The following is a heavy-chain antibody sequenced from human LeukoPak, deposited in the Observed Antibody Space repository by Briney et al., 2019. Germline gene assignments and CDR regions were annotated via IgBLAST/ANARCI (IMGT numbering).Heavy chain of an antibody. CDR1: GGSISSYY. D-gene: IGHD3-22*01. CDR3: AMSGYDSSGYYPDY. CDR2: IYTSGST. J-gene: IGHJ4*02. V-gene: IGHV4-4*07. Sequence: SETLSLTCTVSGGSISSYYWSWIRQPAGKGLEWIGRIYTSGSTNYNPSLKSRVTISVDTSKNQFSLKLSSVTAADTAVYYCAMSGYDSSGYYPDYWGQGTLVTVSS.